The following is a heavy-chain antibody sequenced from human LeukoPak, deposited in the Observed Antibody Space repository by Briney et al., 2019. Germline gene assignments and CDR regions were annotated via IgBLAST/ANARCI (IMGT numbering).Heavy chain of an antibody. J-gene: IGHJ4*02. CDR3: ARVESGYSYGSLDY. Sequence: SETLSLTCTVSGGSISSYYWSWIRQPPGKGLEWIGYISYSGSTNYNPSLKSRVTISVDTSKNQFSLKLSSVTAADTAVYYCARVESGYSYGSLDYWGQGTLVTVSS. V-gene: IGHV4-59*12. D-gene: IGHD5-18*01. CDR1: GGSISSYY. CDR2: ISYSGST.